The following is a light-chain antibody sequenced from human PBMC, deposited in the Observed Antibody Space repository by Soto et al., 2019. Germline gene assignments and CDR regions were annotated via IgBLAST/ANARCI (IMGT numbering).Light chain of an antibody. J-gene: IGKJ5*01. CDR3: QHYNDWPIT. Sequence: EIVLTQSPGTLSLSPGERATLSCRASQSVRNSYLAWYQQKPGQAPRLLIYGASTRATGIPARFSGSVSGTEFTLSISSLQSEDFAVYYCQHYNDWPITFGQGTRLEI. CDR2: GAS. CDR1: QSVRNSY. V-gene: IGKV3-15*01.